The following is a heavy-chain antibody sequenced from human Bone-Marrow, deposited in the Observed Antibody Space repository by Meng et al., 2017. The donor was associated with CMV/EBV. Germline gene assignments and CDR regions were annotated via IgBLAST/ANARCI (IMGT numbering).Heavy chain of an antibody. D-gene: IGHD3-10*01. CDR2: INSEGSST. V-gene: IGHV3-74*01. CDR3: ARARYYGSGIAGMDV. CDR1: GSFFSSYW. J-gene: IGHJ6*02. Sequence: GSLRLSCVVPGSFFSSYWMRWVRQVPGKGLVWVSRINSEGSSTSYADSVKGRFTISRDNAKNTLYLQMYSLRAEDTAVYYCARARYYGSGIAGMDVWGQGNTVNVAS.